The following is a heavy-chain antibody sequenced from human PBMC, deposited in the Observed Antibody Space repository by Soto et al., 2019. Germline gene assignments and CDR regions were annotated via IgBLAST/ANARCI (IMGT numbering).Heavy chain of an antibody. D-gene: IGHD5-18*01. J-gene: IGHJ4*02. CDR2: IYHSGST. Sequence: QVQLQESGPGLVKPSGALSLTCAVSGGSISRSNWWSWVRQPPGKGLEWIGEIYHSGSTNYNPSLKSRVTISVDKSKNHISLKLSSVTAADTAVYYCAGGRGANSRQLWPPNFEYWGQGTLVTVSS. CDR1: GGSISRSNW. V-gene: IGHV4-4*02. CDR3: AGGRGANSRQLWPPNFEY.